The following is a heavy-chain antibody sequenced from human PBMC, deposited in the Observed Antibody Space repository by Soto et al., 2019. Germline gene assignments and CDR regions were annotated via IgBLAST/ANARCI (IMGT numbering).Heavy chain of an antibody. D-gene: IGHD1-26*01. CDR3: ARGDRYSGSYI. V-gene: IGHV4-59*01. Sequence: QVQLQESGPGLVKPSETLSLTCTVSGGSISSYYWSWIRQPPGKGLEWIGYIYYSGSTNYNPSLTSRVTISVDTSKNQFSLKLSSVTAADTAVYYCARGDRYSGSYICGQGTLVTVSS. CDR1: GGSISSYY. CDR2: IYYSGST. J-gene: IGHJ4*02.